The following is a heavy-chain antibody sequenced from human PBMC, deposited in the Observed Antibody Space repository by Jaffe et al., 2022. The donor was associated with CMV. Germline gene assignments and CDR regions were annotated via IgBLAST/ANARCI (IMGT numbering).Heavy chain of an antibody. V-gene: IGHV3-13*01. CDR2: IGTAGDT. CDR3: IVLLFYSHIVVVTALPYYYYYYGMDV. CDR1: GFTFSSYD. D-gene: IGHD2-21*02. J-gene: IGHJ6*02. Sequence: EVQLVESGGGLVQPGGSLRLSCAASGFTFSSYDMHWVRQATGKGLEWVSAIGTAGDTYYPGSVKGRFTISRENAKNSLYLQMNSLRAGDTAVYYCIVLLFYSHIVVVTALPYYYYYYGMDVWGQGTTVTVSS.